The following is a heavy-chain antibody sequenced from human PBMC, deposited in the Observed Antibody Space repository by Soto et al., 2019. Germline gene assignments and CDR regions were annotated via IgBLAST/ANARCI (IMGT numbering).Heavy chain of an antibody. D-gene: IGHD4-17*01. Sequence: GGSLRLSCAASGFTFSSYSMNWVRQAPGKGLEWVSSISSSSSYIYYADSVKGRFTISRDNAKNSLYLQMNSLRAEDTAVYYCARDYGDYGPIWFDPWGQGTLVTVSS. CDR3: ARDYGDYGPIWFDP. CDR2: ISSSSSYI. CDR1: GFTFSSYS. V-gene: IGHV3-21*01. J-gene: IGHJ5*02.